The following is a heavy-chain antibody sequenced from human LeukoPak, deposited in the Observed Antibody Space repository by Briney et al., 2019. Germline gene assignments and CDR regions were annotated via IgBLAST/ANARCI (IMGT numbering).Heavy chain of an antibody. CDR3: ARARSGWSHDY. CDR1: GGSISSYY. Sequence: SETLSLTCTVSGGSISSYYWSWIRQPPGKGLEWIGYIYYSGSTNYNPSLKSRVTISVDTSKNQFSLKLSSVTAADTAVYYCARARSGWSHDYWGQGTLVTVSS. D-gene: IGHD6-19*01. J-gene: IGHJ4*02. V-gene: IGHV4-59*08. CDR2: IYYSGST.